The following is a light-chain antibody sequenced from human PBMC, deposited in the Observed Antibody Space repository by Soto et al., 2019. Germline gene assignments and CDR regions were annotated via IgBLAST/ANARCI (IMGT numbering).Light chain of an antibody. V-gene: IGLV2-8*01. CDR1: KNDIGVYDF. CDR3: SSFAGTNSFV. J-gene: IGLJ1*01. CDR2: EVT. Sequence: QSALTQPPSASGSPGQSVTISCTGTKNDIGVYDFVSWYHQRPGKAPKLIIYEVTRRPSGVPDRIFGSKSDTTASLTVSGLQADDEGHYYCSSFAGTNSFVFGTGTKVTVL.